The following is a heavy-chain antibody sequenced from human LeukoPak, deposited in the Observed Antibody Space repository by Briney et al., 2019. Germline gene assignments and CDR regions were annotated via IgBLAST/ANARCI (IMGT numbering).Heavy chain of an antibody. Sequence: GGSLRLSCAASGFTFSSYSMNWVRQAPGKGLEWVSSISSSSSYIYYADSVKGRFTISRDNAKNSLYPQMNSLRAEDTAVYYCAREPYVGSGYYGHWGQGTLVTVSS. V-gene: IGHV3-21*01. CDR1: GFTFSSYS. J-gene: IGHJ4*02. CDR3: AREPYVGSGYYGH. D-gene: IGHD3-22*01. CDR2: ISSSSSYI.